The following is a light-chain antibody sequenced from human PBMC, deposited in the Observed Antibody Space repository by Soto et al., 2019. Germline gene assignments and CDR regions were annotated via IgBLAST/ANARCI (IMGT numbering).Light chain of an antibody. CDR2: DAS. CDR1: RSISDW. CDR3: LQYSSHSWP. V-gene: IGKV1-5*01. J-gene: IGKJ1*01. Sequence: IQVTQTQYTLSASVGDRVTITCRASRSISDWLAWYQQKPGKAPELLIFDASSLKSGVPSRFSGSGSGTEFTLTISRLQPDDVATYYCLQYSSHSWPFGQGTKVDIK.